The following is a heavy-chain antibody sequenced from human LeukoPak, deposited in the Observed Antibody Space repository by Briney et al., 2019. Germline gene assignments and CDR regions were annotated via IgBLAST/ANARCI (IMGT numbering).Heavy chain of an antibody. J-gene: IGHJ5*02. CDR2: IWYDGSNK. CDR3: AKRAIFGWFDP. CDR1: GFTFSSYG. D-gene: IGHD3-10*02. Sequence: GRSLRLSCAASGFTFSSYGMHWVRQAPGKGLEWVAVIWYDGSNKYYADSVKGRFTISRDNSKNTLYLQMNSLRAEDTAVYYCAKRAIFGWFDPWGQGTLVTVSS. V-gene: IGHV3-33*06.